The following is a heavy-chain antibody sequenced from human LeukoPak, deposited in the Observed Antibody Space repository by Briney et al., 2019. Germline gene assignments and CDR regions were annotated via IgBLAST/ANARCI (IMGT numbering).Heavy chain of an antibody. CDR3: ARYPYGDYSNWFDP. J-gene: IGHJ5*02. CDR2: ISGSGGTT. V-gene: IGHV3-23*01. D-gene: IGHD4-17*01. CDR1: GFTFSNYA. Sequence: GGSLRLSCATSGFTFSNYAVSWVRQAPGKGLEWVSSISGSGGTTYYADSVKGRFTISRDNPKNTLYLQMNSLRAEDTAVYYCARYPYGDYSNWFDPWGQGTLVTVSS.